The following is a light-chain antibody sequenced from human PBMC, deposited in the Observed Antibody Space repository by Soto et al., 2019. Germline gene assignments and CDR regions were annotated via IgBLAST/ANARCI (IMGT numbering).Light chain of an antibody. CDR2: KAS. Sequence: DIQMTQSPSTLSASVGDRVTITCRATQSISNSLAWYQQKPGKAPKLLIYKASSLESGVPSRFSGRGSGTEFTLTITSLQPDDFATYYCQQYNSYWTFGQGTEVEIK. CDR3: QQYNSYWT. J-gene: IGKJ1*01. V-gene: IGKV1-5*03. CDR1: QSISNS.